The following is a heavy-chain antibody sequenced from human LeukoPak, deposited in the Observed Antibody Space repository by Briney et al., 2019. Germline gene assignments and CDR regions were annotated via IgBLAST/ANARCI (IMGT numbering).Heavy chain of an antibody. J-gene: IGHJ4*02. V-gene: IGHV4-34*01. D-gene: IGHD3-22*01. CDR3: ARGAQTYYDKAPVDY. Sequence: SETLSLTCAVYGGSFSGYYWSWIRQPPGKGLEWIGEINHSGSTNYNPPLKSRVTISVDTSKNQFSLKLSSMTAADTAVYYCARGAQTYYDKAPVDYWGQGTLVTVSS. CDR2: INHSGST. CDR1: GGSFSGYY.